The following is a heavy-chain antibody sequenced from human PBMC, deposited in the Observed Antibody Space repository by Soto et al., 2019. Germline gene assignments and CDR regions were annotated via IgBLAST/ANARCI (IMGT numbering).Heavy chain of an antibody. CDR2: IWYDGSNK. J-gene: IGHJ4*02. CDR3: ARDRDNGLEY. CDR1: GFTFSSYG. V-gene: IGHV3-33*01. D-gene: IGHD1-1*01. Sequence: QVQLVESGGGVVQPGRSLRLSCAASGFTFSSYGMHWVRQAPGKGLEWVAYIWYDGSNKNHADSVKGRFTISRDYSKNPLYLQMNSLRAEDTAVYYCARDRDNGLEYWGQGTLVTVSS.